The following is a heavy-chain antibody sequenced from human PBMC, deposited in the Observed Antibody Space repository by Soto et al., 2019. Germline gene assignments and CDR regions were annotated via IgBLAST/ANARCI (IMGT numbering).Heavy chain of an antibody. D-gene: IGHD3-3*01. CDR3: TKGPRGFGDPPQGFES. V-gene: IGHV3-23*01. CDR2: ISRSGGST. CDR1: GFTFDSYA. J-gene: IGHJ5*01. Sequence: GGSLRLSCAASGFTFDSYAMSWVRQAPGKGLEWVSGISRSGGSTSYTASVKGRFTISRDNSKSTLYLRMNSLRAEDTAPYYCTKGPRGFGDPPQGFESWGQRTLVSVS.